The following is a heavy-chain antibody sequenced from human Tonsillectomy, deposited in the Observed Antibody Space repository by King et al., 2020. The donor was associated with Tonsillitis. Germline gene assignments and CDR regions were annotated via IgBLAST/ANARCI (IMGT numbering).Heavy chain of an antibody. D-gene: IGHD1-26*01. CDR1: GFTFSSYG. CDR3: AKEGAWGWDGNWFDP. CDR2: ISYDGSNK. J-gene: IGHJ5*02. Sequence: VQLVESGGGVVQPGRSLRLSCAASGFTFSSYGMHWVRQAPGKGLEWVAVISYDGSNKYYADSVKGRFTISRDNSKNTLYLQMNSLRAEDTAVYYCAKEGAWGWDGNWFDPWGQGTLVTVSS. V-gene: IGHV3-30*18.